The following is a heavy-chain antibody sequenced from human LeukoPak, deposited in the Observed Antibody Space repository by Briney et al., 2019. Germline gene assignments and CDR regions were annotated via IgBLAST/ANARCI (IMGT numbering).Heavy chain of an antibody. D-gene: IGHD6-13*01. Sequence: GGSLRLSCAASGFIFSDAWTNWVRQAPGTGLEWVGRIETKTGGGTTDYAAPVKGRFTVSRDDSQNTLYLQMNSLKTEDTAIYYCATERGYSGSRIFDFWGQGSLVTVSS. CDR3: ATERGYSGSRIFDF. CDR1: GFIFSDAW. V-gene: IGHV3-15*04. CDR2: IETKTGGGTT. J-gene: IGHJ4*02.